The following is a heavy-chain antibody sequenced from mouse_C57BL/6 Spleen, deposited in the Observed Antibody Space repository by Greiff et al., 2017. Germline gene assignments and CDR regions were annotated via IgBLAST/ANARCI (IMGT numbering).Heavy chain of an antibody. V-gene: IGHV1-15*01. J-gene: IGHJ1*03. CDR2: IDPETGGT. CDR3: TRQLLRYQRYFDV. D-gene: IGHD1-1*01. CDR1: GYTFTDYE. Sequence: VQLQQSGAELVRPGASVTLSCKASGYTFTDYEMHWVKQTPVHGLEWIGAIDPETGGTAYNQKFKGKAILTADKSSSTAYMELRSLTSEDSAVYYCTRQLLRYQRYFDVWGTGTTVTVSS.